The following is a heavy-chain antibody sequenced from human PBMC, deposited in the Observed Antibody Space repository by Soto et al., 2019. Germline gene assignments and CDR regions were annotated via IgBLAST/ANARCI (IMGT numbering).Heavy chain of an antibody. J-gene: IGHJ6*03. Sequence: SETLSLTCTVSGGSISSYYWSWIRQPPGKGLEWIGYIYYSGSTNYNPPLKSRVTISVDTSKNQFSLKLSSVTAADTAVYYCARHGPAAIYYYYYMDVWGKGTTVTVSS. CDR2: IYYSGST. V-gene: IGHV4-59*08. D-gene: IGHD2-2*01. CDR1: GGSISSYY. CDR3: ARHGPAAIYYYYYMDV.